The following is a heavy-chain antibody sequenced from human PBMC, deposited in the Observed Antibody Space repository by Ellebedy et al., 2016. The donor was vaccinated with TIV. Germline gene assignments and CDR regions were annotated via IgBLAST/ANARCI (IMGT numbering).Heavy chain of an antibody. CDR1: RFSLSSYW. J-gene: IGHJ4*02. D-gene: IGHD3-10*01. Sequence: GESLKISCAASRFSLSSYWMHWVRQAPGKGLEWVANIKQDGSEKYYVDSVKGRFTISRDNAKNSLYLQMNSLRAEDTAVYFCGRAIGSGSCYWGQGTLVTVSS. CDR3: GRAIGSGSCY. CDR2: IKQDGSEK. V-gene: IGHV3-7*01.